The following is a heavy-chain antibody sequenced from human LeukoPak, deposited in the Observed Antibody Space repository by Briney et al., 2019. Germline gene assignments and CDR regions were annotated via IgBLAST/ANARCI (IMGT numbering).Heavy chain of an antibody. Sequence: PSETLSLTCTVSGGSISTYYWSWIRQPPGKGLEWIAYIDYRGSTTYNPFLRSRVTISVDTSRNQFSLKLSSVTAADTAVYYCARSRSGYSYDHAAFEIWGQGTMVTVSS. V-gene: IGHV4-59*01. CDR3: ARSRSGYSYDHAAFEI. D-gene: IGHD5-18*01. CDR1: GGSISTYY. J-gene: IGHJ3*02. CDR2: IDYRGST.